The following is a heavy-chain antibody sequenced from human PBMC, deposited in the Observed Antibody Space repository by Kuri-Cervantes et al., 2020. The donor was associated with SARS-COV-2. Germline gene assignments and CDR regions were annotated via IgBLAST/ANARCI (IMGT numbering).Heavy chain of an antibody. V-gene: IGHV4-39*07. D-gene: IGHD6-19*01. CDR2: IYYSGST. CDR1: GGSISSGGYY. J-gene: IGHJ3*02. Sequence: SEILSLTGTVSGGSISSGGYYWGWIRQPPGKGLEWIGSIYYSGSTYYNPSLKSRVTISVDTSKNQFSLKLSSVTAADTAVYYCARILNSSGWPIDAFDIWGQGTMVTVSS. CDR3: ARILNSSGWPIDAFDI.